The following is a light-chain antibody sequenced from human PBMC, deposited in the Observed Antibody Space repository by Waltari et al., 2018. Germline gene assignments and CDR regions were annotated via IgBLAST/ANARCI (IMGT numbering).Light chain of an antibody. J-gene: IGKJ4*01. CDR2: SAS. CDR1: HDIISC. V-gene: IGKV1-12*01. CDR3: QQAKSFPVT. Sequence: DIQMTPSPASVSASVGDRVSITCRASHDIISCLAWYQQRPGKAPKLLIHSASTLQPGVPSRFSGSGSGTDFTLTITSLQPDDFATYYCQQAKSFPVTFGGGTTVEIK.